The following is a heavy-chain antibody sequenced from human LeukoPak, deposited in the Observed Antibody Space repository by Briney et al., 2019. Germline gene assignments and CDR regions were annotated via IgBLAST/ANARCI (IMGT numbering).Heavy chain of an antibody. D-gene: IGHD3-22*01. J-gene: IGHJ4*02. CDR1: GVTFSSYW. V-gene: IGHV3-7*01. CDR2: IKEDGSEK. Sequence: GGSLRLSCAASGVTFSSYWMSWVRQAPGKGLEWVANIKEDGSEKYYVDSVKGRFTISRDNAKNSVYLQMNSLRAEDTAVYYCARDYDSSGYYYGGYWGQGTLVTVSS. CDR3: ARDYDSSGYYYGGY.